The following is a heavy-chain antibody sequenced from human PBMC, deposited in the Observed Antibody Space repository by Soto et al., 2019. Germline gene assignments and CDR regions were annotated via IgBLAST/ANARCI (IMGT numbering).Heavy chain of an antibody. Sequence: GSLRLSCAASGFTFSSYGMNWVRQAPGKGLEWVSYISSSSSTIYYADSVKGRFTISRDNAKNSLYLQMNSLRDEDTAVYYCARELRFLEWLVRYYGMDVWGQGTTVTVSS. CDR1: GFTFSSYG. CDR3: ARELRFLEWLVRYYGMDV. D-gene: IGHD3-3*01. CDR2: ISSSSSTI. V-gene: IGHV3-48*02. J-gene: IGHJ6*02.